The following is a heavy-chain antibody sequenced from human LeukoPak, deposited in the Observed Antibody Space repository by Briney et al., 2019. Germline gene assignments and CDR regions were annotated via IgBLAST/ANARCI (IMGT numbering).Heavy chain of an antibody. V-gene: IGHV4-34*01. CDR3: ARGGVYSSGWYGFVNYFDY. CDR2: INHSGST. Sequence: SETLSLTCAVYGGSFSGYYWSWIRRPPGKELEWIGEINHSGSTNYNPSLKSRVTISVDTSKNQFSLKLSSVTAADTAVYYCARGGVYSSGWYGFVNYFDYWAREPWSPSPQ. D-gene: IGHD6-19*01. CDR1: GGSFSGYY. J-gene: IGHJ4*02.